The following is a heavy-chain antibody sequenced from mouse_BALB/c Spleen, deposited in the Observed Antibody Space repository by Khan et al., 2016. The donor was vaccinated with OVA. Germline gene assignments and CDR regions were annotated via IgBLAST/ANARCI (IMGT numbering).Heavy chain of an antibody. V-gene: IGHV2-6-1*01. D-gene: IGHD1-2*01. CDR3: ARQPCYHYNIMDY. Sequence: QVQLKQSGPGLVAPSQSLSITCTISGFSLTNYGVHWVRQPSGKGLEWLVVIWSDGSTTYNSALISRLTIIKDNSKSQVFLKVNSLQTDDAAMYFCARQPCYHYNIMDYWGQGTSVTVSS. CDR1: GFSLTNYG. CDR2: IWSDGST. J-gene: IGHJ4*01.